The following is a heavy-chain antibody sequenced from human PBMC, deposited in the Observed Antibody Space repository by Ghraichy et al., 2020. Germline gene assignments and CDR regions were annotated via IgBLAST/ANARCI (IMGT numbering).Heavy chain of an antibody. J-gene: IGHJ4*02. V-gene: IGHV3-74*01. CDR1: GFTFSSYW. CDR2: INGDGSST. CDR3: ARVQPPSDY. Sequence: GESLNISCAASGFTFSSYWLHWVRRAPGKGLVWVSRINGDGSSTSYADSVKGRFTISRDNAKNTLYLQMNSLRAEDTAVYYCARVQPPSDYWGQGTLVTVSS.